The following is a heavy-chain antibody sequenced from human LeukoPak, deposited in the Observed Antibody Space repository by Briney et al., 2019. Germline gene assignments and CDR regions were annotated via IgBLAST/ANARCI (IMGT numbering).Heavy chain of an antibody. CDR2: IYYSGST. V-gene: IGHV4-59*01. CDR1: GGSFSGYY. Sequence: SETLSLTCAVYGGSFSGYYWNWIRQPPGKGLEWIGYIYYSGSTSYNPSLKSRVTIAVDTSKNQFSLKVSSVTAADTAVYYCARDYAGSSSWNWFDPWGQGTLVTVSS. D-gene: IGHD6-13*01. CDR3: ARDYAGSSSWNWFDP. J-gene: IGHJ5*02.